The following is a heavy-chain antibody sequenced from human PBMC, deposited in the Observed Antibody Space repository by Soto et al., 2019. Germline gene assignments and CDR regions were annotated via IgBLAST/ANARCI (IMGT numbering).Heavy chain of an antibody. CDR1: GFTFSSYG. CDR2: IWYDGSNK. Sequence: QVQLVESGGGVVQPGRSLRLSCAASGFTFSSYGMHWVRQAPGKGLEWVAVIWYDGSNKYYADSVKGRFTISRDNSKNTLYLQMNSLRAEDTAVYYCDRDLYDFPQTYYYYMDVWGKGTTVTVSS. D-gene: IGHD3-3*01. CDR3: DRDLYDFPQTYYYYMDV. V-gene: IGHV3-33*01. J-gene: IGHJ6*03.